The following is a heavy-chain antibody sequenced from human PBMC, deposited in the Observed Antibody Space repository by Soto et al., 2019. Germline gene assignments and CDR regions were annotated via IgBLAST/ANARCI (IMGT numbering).Heavy chain of an antibody. Sequence: QVQLVESGGGVVQPGRSLRLSCAASGFTFSSYAMHWVRQAPGKGLEWVAVISYDGSNKYYADSVKGRFTISRDNSKNTLYLQMNSLRAEDTAVYYWARDGGYFSSWYFDYWGQGTLVTVSS. CDR3: ARDGGYFSSWYFDY. CDR1: GFTFSSYA. CDR2: ISYDGSNK. V-gene: IGHV3-30-3*01. D-gene: IGHD6-13*01. J-gene: IGHJ4*02.